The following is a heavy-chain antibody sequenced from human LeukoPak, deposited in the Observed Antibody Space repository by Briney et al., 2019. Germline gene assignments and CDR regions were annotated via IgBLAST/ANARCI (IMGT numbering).Heavy chain of an antibody. CDR2: INHSGST. Sequence: SETLSLTCTVSGGSISIYYWSWIRQPPGKGLEWIGEINHSGSTNYNPSLKSRVTISVDTSKNQFSLKLSSVIAADTAVYYCARGGYGRLRYYFDYWGQGTLVTVSS. CDR1: GGSISIYY. V-gene: IGHV4-34*01. J-gene: IGHJ4*02. D-gene: IGHD4-17*01. CDR3: ARGGYGRLRYYFDY.